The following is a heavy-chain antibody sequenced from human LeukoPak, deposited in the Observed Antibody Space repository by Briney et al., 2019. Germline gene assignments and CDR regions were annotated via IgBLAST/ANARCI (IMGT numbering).Heavy chain of an antibody. Sequence: GSLRLSCVASGFTFSTFWMAWVRQAPGQGLEGVANMKKDGSAKHYVASVKGGFTISRDNDKNSLYLKMNSLRVEDTAVYYCARDVDGNLDYWGQGTLVTVSS. CDR1: GFTFSTFW. D-gene: IGHD1-14*01. V-gene: IGHV3-7*01. J-gene: IGHJ4*02. CDR3: ARDVDGNLDY. CDR2: MKKDGSAK.